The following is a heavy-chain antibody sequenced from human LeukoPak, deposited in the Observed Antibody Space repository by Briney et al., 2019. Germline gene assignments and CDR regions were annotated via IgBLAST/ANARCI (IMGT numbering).Heavy chain of an antibody. V-gene: IGHV4-34*01. CDR2: INHSGST. J-gene: IGHJ4*02. CDR1: GGSFSGYY. CDR3: ARHPPNLRYFDWYYFDY. Sequence: SETLSLTCAVYGGSFSGYYWSWIRQPPGKGLEWIGEINHSGSTNYNPSLKSRVTISVDTSKNQFSLKLSSVTAADTAVYYCARHPPNLRYFDWYYFDYWGQGTLVTVSS. D-gene: IGHD3-9*01.